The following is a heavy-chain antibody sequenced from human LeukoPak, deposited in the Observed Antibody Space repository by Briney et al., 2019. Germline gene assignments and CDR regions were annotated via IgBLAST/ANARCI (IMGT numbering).Heavy chain of an antibody. Sequence: GESLKISCKGSGYTFTHFWLGWVRQIPGKGLEWMGIIYPGDSDTRHSPSFQGQVTISADKSISTAYLQWSNLKASDTAMYYCARSWYLDLWGRGTLVTVSS. J-gene: IGHJ2*01. CDR2: IYPGDSDT. CDR3: ARSWYLDL. CDR1: GYTFTHFW. V-gene: IGHV5-51*01.